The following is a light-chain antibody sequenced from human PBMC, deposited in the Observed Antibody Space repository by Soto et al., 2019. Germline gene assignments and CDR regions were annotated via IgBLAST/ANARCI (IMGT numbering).Light chain of an antibody. CDR1: QSVLYSSNNKNY. CDR2: WAS. Sequence: DIVMTQSPDSLAGSLGERATINCKSSQSVLYSSNNKNYLTWYQQKPGQPPKLLISWASTRESGVPDRFSGSGSGTDFTLTISRLQAEDVAVYYCQDYYSSPFTFGPGTKVDIK. CDR3: QDYYSSPFT. V-gene: IGKV4-1*01. J-gene: IGKJ3*01.